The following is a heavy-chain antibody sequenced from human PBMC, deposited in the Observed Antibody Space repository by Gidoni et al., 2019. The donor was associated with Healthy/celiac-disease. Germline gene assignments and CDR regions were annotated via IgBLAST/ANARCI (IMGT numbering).Heavy chain of an antibody. CDR1: GFTVSSNY. D-gene: IGHD5-18*01. CDR2: IDSGGST. Sequence: EVQLLESGGGLIQPGVSLSRSCAASGFTVSSNYMSWVRQAPGKGLEWVSVIDSGGSTYYADSVKGRFTISRDNSKNTLYLQMNSLRAEDTAVYYCARGPNTAMAYGGYYYYGMDVWGQGTTVTVSS. CDR3: ARGPNTAMAYGGYYYYGMDV. J-gene: IGHJ6*02. V-gene: IGHV3-53*01.